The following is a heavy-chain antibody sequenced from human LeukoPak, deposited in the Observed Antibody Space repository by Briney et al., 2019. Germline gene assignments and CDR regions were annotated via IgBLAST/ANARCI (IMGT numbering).Heavy chain of an antibody. D-gene: IGHD6-13*01. CDR1: GINFRTSG. V-gene: IGHV3-30*02. CDR2: IQNDGGDK. Sequence: GGSLRLSCAASGINFRTSGMHWVRQAPGKGLEWVTFIQNDGGDKYYAASVKGRFTISRDNSKNTVYLHMNSLRADDTALYYCAREGGRAAAGRFDYWGQGTLVTVSS. CDR3: AREGGRAAAGRFDY. J-gene: IGHJ4*02.